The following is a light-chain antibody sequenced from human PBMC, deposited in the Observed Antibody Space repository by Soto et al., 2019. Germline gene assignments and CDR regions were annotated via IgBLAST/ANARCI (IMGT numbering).Light chain of an antibody. Sequence: EIVLTQSPGTLSLSPGERATLSCRASQFVSSSYLAWYQQKPGQAPRLLIYGASSRATGIPDRFSGSGSGTDFTLTISRLVPEDFVVYHCQQYGSSPGTFGQGTKVEIK. CDR1: QFVSSSY. J-gene: IGKJ1*01. V-gene: IGKV3-20*01. CDR3: QQYGSSPGT. CDR2: GAS.